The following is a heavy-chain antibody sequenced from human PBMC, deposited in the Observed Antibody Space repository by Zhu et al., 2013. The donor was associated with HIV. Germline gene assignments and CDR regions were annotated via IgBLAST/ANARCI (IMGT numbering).Heavy chain of an antibody. CDR3: ARALTADYFYCVDV. CDR2: MNPNSGNT. Sequence: QVQLVQSGAEVKKPGASVKVSCKASGYTFTSYDINWVRQATGQGLEWMGWMNPNSGNTGYAQKFQGRVTMTRDTSISTAYMELTRLRSDDTAVYYCARALTADYFYCVDVWGKGTTVTVSS. V-gene: IGHV1-8*02. J-gene: IGHJ6*03. CDR1: GYTFTSYD.